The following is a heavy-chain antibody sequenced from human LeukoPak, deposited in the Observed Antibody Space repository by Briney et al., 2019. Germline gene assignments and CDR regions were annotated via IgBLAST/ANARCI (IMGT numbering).Heavy chain of an antibody. J-gene: IGHJ3*02. CDR2: ISWNNNSI. V-gene: IGHV3-9*01. Sequence: GGSLRLSCAASGFTFDDYAMHWVRQAPGKGLEWVSGISWNNNSIGYADSVKGRFTISRDNAKNSLYLQMNSLRAEDTAVYYCAREAGTMVRGVIWPVSDDAFDIWGQGTMVTVSS. D-gene: IGHD3-10*01. CDR1: GFTFDDYA. CDR3: AREAGTMVRGVIWPVSDDAFDI.